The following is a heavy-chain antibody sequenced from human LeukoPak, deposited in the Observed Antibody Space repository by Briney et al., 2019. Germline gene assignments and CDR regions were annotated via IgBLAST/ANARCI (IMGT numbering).Heavy chain of an antibody. CDR1: GFTFSSYS. Sequence: TGGSLRRSCAASGFTFSSYSMNWVRQAPGKGLEWVSSISSSSSYIYYADSVKGRFTISRDNAKNSLYLQMNSLRAEDTAVYYCARDVRVFDAFDIWGQGTMVTVSS. V-gene: IGHV3-21*01. CDR2: ISSSSSYI. J-gene: IGHJ3*02. CDR3: ARDVRVFDAFDI. D-gene: IGHD3-3*01.